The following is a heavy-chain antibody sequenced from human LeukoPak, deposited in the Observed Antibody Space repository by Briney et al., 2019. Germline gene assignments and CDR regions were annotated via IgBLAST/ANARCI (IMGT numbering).Heavy chain of an antibody. CDR2: ISGRGGST. D-gene: IGHD1-26*01. V-gene: IGHV3-23*01. CDR3: AKGTYSGSYYNWFDP. CDR1: GFIFSSYA. J-gene: IGHJ5*02. Sequence: GGSLRLSCAAAGFIFSSYAMGWVRQSPGKGLGWVSAISGRGGSTYSADSVKGRFTISRDNSKKTLYRRMTRLRAEDTAVYYCAKGTYSGSYYNWFDPWGQGTLVTVSS.